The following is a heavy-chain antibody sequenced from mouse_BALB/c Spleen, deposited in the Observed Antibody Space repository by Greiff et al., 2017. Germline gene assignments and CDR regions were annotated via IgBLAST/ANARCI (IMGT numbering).Heavy chain of an antibody. CDR2: ISSGGSYT. V-gene: IGHV5-6-4*01. Sequence: DVMLVESGGGLVKPGGSLKLSCAASGFTFSSYTMSWVRQTPEKRLEWVATISSGGSYTYYPDSVKGRFTISRDNAKNTLYLQMSSLKSEDTAMYYCTRDRGYDYDGPWFAYWGQGTLVTVAA. CDR3: TRDRGYDYDGPWFAY. D-gene: IGHD2-4*01. J-gene: IGHJ3*01. CDR1: GFTFSSYT.